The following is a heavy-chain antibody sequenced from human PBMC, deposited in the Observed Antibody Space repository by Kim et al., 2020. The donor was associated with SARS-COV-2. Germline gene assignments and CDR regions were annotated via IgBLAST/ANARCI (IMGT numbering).Heavy chain of an antibody. Sequence: SETLSLTCTVSGGSISSYYWSWIRQPPGKGLEWIGYIYYSGSTNYNPSLKSRVTISVDTSKNQFSLKLSSVTAADTAVYYCARLRRTYYDIFTGYYHWYFDLWGRGTLVTVSS. J-gene: IGHJ2*01. CDR2: IYYSGST. V-gene: IGHV4-59*13. CDR3: ARLRRTYYDIFTGYYHWYFDL. CDR1: GGSISSYY. D-gene: IGHD3-9*01.